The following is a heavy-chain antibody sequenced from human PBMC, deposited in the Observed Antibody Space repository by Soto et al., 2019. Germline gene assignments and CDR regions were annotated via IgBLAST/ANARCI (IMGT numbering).Heavy chain of an antibody. D-gene: IGHD1-26*01. CDR3: ARVDGTY. CDR1: GYTFTTYA. CDR2: INPDNGNA. V-gene: IGHV1-3*05. Sequence: QVQLVQSGAEEKKPGASVKVSCKASGYTFTTYAIHWVRQAPGQGLAWMGWINPDNGNAKYSQKFQGRLTITRDTSATTAYMELSSLRSEDTAVYYCARVDGTYWGQGALDTVSS. J-gene: IGHJ4*02.